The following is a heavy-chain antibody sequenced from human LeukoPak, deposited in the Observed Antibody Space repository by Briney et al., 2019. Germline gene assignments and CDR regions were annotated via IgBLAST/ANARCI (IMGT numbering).Heavy chain of an antibody. V-gene: IGHV1-69*13. CDR1: GGTFSSYA. CDR3: ARVPGLSGLHCSGGSCYSRYYFDY. J-gene: IGHJ4*02. CDR2: IIPIFGTA. Sequence: SVKLSCKASGGTFSSYAISWVRQAPGQGLEWMGGIIPIFGTANYAQKFQGRVTITADESTSTAYMELSSLRSEDTAVYYCARVPGLSGLHCSGGSCYSRYYFDYWGQGTLVTVSS. D-gene: IGHD2-15*01.